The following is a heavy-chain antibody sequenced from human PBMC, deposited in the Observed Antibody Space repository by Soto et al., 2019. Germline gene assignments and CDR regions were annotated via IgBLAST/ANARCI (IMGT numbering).Heavy chain of an antibody. D-gene: IGHD2-2*01. CDR1: GGTFSSYA. CDR3: ARGDCSSTSCYSYYYYGMDV. Sequence: SVKVSCKASGGTFSSYAISWVRQAPGLGLEWMGGIIPIFGTANYAQKFQGRVTITADESTSTAYMELSSLRSEDTAVYYCARGDCSSTSCYSYYYYGMDVWGQGTTVTVSS. CDR2: IIPIFGTA. V-gene: IGHV1-69*13. J-gene: IGHJ6*02.